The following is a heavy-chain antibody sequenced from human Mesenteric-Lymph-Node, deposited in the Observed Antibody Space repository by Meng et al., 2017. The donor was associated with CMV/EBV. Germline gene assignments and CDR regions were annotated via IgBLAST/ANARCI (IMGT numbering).Heavy chain of an antibody. V-gene: IGHV1-69*10. CDR1: GGTFSSYA. J-gene: IGHJ5*02. D-gene: IGHD4-23*01. CDR2: IIPITGIV. Sequence: SVKVSCKASGGTFSSYAISWVRQAPGQGLEWMGGIIPITGIVNYAQKFQARVTMTADKYTSTAYMGVRSLRSEDTAVYYCAGSLHGNSRLNWFDPWGQGTLVTVSS. CDR3: AGSLHGNSRLNWFDP.